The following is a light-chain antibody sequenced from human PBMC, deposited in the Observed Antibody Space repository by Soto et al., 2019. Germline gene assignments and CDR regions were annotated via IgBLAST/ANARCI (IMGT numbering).Light chain of an antibody. V-gene: IGKV1-5*01. CDR2: DTF. J-gene: IGKJ4*01. CDR1: QSISSW. CDR3: QQYNSYSPLT. Sequence: DIQITQSRSSLSASVGDRVSITCRASQSISSWLAWYQQKPGKAPKLLLFDTFSLESGVPSRFSGSRSGTEFTLTISSLQHDDYATYYCQQYNSYSPLTCGGGTKGDIK.